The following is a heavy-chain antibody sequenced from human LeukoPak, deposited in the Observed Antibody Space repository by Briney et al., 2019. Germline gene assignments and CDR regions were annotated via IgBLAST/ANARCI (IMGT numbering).Heavy chain of an antibody. CDR3: ARVIVVIPGTNVWFDP. CDR2: INPNSGNT. V-gene: IGHV1-8*03. Sequence: ASVKVSCKASGGTFSSYAISWVRQAPGQGLEWMGWINPNSGNTGYAQKFQGRVTITRNTSIGTAYMELSSLSSEDTAVYYCARVIVVIPGTNVWFDPWGQGTLVTVSS. J-gene: IGHJ5*02. D-gene: IGHD2-2*01. CDR1: GGTFSSYA.